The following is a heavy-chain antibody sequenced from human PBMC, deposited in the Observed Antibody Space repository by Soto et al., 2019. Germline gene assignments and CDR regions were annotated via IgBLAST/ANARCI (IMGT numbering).Heavy chain of an antibody. CDR2: ISAGGDAT. Sequence: EVQLLESGGGLEQPGGSLSLSCATSGFTFSNYAMSWARLAPGKGLEWVSTISAGGDATFYADSVKGRFTISRDNSKNTLYLQMNSLRADDTAVYYCAKDTGSDYYYDSSGYYSVFDVWGQGTMVTVSS. J-gene: IGHJ3*01. CDR3: AKDTGSDYYYDSSGYYSVFDV. D-gene: IGHD3-22*01. CDR1: GFTFSNYA. V-gene: IGHV3-23*01.